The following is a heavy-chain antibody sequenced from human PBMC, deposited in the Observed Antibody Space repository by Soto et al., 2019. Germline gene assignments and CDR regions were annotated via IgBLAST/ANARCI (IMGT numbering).Heavy chain of an antibody. CDR3: ARGYCSDIACSHYFHY. CDR1: GYTFTGYY. J-gene: IGHJ4*02. D-gene: IGHD2-15*01. CDR2: INPTSGGT. V-gene: IGHV1-2*02. Sequence: GASVKVSCKASGYTFTGYYMHWVRQAPGQGLEWMALINPTSGGTKYAQKFQGRVTMTWDTSISTAYMELSRLTSDDTAIYYCARGYCSDIACSHYFHYWGQRTLVTVSS.